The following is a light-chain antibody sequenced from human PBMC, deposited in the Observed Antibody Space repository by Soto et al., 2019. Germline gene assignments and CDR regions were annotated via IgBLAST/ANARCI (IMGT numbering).Light chain of an antibody. J-gene: IGLJ1*01. CDR1: SSNIGSNT. CDR3: ASWDDSLNGLYV. V-gene: IGLV1-44*01. Sequence: QSVLTQPPSTSGTPGQRVTISCSGSSSNIGSNTVNWYQQHPGTAPQLLMYSNNQRPSGVPDRFSGSKSGTSASLAISGLQSEDEADYYCASWDDSLNGLYVFGTGTKLTVL. CDR2: SNN.